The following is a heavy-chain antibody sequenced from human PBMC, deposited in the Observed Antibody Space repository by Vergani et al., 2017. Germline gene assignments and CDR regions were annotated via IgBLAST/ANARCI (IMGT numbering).Heavy chain of an antibody. V-gene: IGHV4-31*03. CDR3: AGVSKRARPTGSSARLTDY. D-gene: IGHD6-6*01. CDR2: IYYSGST. J-gene: IGHJ4*02. Sequence: QVQLQESGPGLVKPSQTLSLTCTVSGGSISSGGYYWSWIRQPPGKGLEWMGYIYYSGSTYYNPSLKSRVTISVDTSKNQFSLKLSSVTAADTAAYYCAGVSKRARPTGSSARLTDYWGQQGLVAVAS. CDR1: GGSISSGGYY.